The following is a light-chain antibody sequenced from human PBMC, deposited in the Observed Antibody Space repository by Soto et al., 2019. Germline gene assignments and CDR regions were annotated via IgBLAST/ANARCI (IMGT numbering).Light chain of an antibody. CDR2: LEGSGSY. CDR1: SGHSSYI. Sequence: QSVLTQSSSASASLGSSVKLTCTLSSGHSSYIIAWHQQQPGKAPRYLMKLEGSGSYNKGSGVPDRFSGSSSGADRYLTISNLQFEDEADYYCETWDSNTHWVFGAGTKLTVL. V-gene: IGLV4-60*02. J-gene: IGLJ3*02. CDR3: ETWDSNTHWV.